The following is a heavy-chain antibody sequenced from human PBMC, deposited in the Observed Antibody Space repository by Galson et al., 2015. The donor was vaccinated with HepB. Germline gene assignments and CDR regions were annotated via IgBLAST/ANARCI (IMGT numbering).Heavy chain of an antibody. Sequence: SLRLSCAASGLSFSFTNYAMHWVRQAPGKVLEGVALISYAGSDKVYVDSVKGRFTISRDNSKKFLYLQMNNLRAEDTALYYCARDGGGLEPWKIYFDYWGQGALVTVSS. J-gene: IGHJ4*02. V-gene: IGHV3-30-3*01. CDR2: ISYAGSDK. CDR3: ARDGGGLEPWKIYFDY. D-gene: IGHD3-16*01. CDR1: GLSFSFTNYA.